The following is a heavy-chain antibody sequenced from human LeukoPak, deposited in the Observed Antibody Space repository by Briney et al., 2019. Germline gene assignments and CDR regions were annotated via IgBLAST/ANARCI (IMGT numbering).Heavy chain of an antibody. Sequence: ASVKVSCKASGYTFTSYGIGWVRQAPGQGLEWMGWISAYNGNTNYAQKLQGRVTMTTDTSTSTAYMELRSLRSDDTAVYYCARDLHTYYDFWSGYYFSWFDPWGQGTLVTVSS. CDR2: ISAYNGNT. CDR3: ARDLHTYYDFWSGYYFSWFDP. J-gene: IGHJ5*02. CDR1: GYTFTSYG. D-gene: IGHD3-3*01. V-gene: IGHV1-18*01.